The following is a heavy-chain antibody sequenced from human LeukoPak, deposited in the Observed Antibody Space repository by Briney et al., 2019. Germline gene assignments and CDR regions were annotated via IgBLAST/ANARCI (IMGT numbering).Heavy chain of an antibody. J-gene: IGHJ4*02. CDR1: GYTFTGYY. D-gene: IGHD4-17*01. Sequence: ASVKVFCKASGYTFTGYYMHWVRQAPGQGLEWMGRINPNSGGTNYAQKFQGRVTMTRDTSISTAYMELSRLRSDDTAVYYCARSTMTTVTTQEFDYWGQGTLVTVSS. CDR2: INPNSGGT. V-gene: IGHV1-2*06. CDR3: ARSTMTTVTTQEFDY.